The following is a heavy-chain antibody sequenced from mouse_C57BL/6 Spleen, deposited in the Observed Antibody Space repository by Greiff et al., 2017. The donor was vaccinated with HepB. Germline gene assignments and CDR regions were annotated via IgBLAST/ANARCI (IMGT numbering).Heavy chain of an antibody. Sequence: VQLHQSGPELVKPGASVKISCKASGYSFTGYYMNWVKQSPEKSLEWIGEINPSTGGTTYNQKFKAKATLTVDKSSSTAYMQLKSLTSEDSAVYYCARRDYGWDDYWGQGTTLTVSS. D-gene: IGHD1-1*02. CDR3: ARRDYGWDDY. CDR2: INPSTGGT. CDR1: GYSFTGYY. J-gene: IGHJ2*01. V-gene: IGHV1-42*01.